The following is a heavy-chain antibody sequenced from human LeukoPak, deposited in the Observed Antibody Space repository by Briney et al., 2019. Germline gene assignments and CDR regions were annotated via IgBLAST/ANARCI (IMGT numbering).Heavy chain of an antibody. J-gene: IGHJ4*02. CDR2: INPNSGGT. CDR3: ARATVAGTLFDY. D-gene: IGHD6-19*01. V-gene: IGHV1-2*02. CDR1: GYTFTGYY. Sequence: ASVKVSCKASGYTFTGYYMHWVRQAPGQGLEWMGWINPNSGGTNYAQKFQGRVTMTRDTSISTAYMELSRLRSDDTAVCYCARATVAGTLFDYWGQGTLVTVSS.